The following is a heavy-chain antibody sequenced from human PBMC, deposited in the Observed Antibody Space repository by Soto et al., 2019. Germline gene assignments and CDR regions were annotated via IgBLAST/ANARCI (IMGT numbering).Heavy chain of an antibody. J-gene: IGHJ4*02. CDR2: IYYSGST. Sequence: QLQLQESGPGLVKPSETLSLTCTVSGGSISSSSYYWGWIRQPPGKGLEWIGSIYYSGSTYYNPSLKSRVTISVDTSKNQFSLKLSSVTAADTAVYYCARLHRSIAVAGTFDYWGQGTLVTVSS. D-gene: IGHD6-19*01. CDR3: ARLHRSIAVAGTFDY. V-gene: IGHV4-39*01. CDR1: GGSISSSSYY.